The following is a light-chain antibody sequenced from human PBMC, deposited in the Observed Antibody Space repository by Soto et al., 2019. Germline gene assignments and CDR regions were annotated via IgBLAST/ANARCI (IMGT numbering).Light chain of an antibody. CDR1: SSDVGGYNY. V-gene: IGLV2-14*03. CDR3: SSYTISSTLV. Sequence: QSAPTQPASVSGSPGQSITISCTGTSSDVGGYNYVSWYQHHPGKAPKVMIYDVSNRPSGVSNRFSGSKSGNTASLTISGLQAEDEADYYCSSYTISSTLVFGGGTKVTVL. J-gene: IGLJ2*01. CDR2: DVS.